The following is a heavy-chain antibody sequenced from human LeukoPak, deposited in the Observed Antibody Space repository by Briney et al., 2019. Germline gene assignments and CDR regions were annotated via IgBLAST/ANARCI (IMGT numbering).Heavy chain of an antibody. CDR1: GGSIGSSRYY. CDR2: IYYNEDT. D-gene: IGHD3-10*01. J-gene: IGHJ4*02. Sequence: PSETLSLTCTVSGGSIGSSRYYWGWIRQPPGKGLEWIGSIYYNEDTYYSPSLKSRVTISVDTSKNQFSLKLTSVTAADTAVYHCARSSTLYGHFDYWGQGTLVTVSS. CDR3: ARSSTLYGHFDY. V-gene: IGHV4-39*07.